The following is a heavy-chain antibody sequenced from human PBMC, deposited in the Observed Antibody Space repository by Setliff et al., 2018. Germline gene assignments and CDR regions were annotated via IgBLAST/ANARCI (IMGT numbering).Heavy chain of an antibody. CDR1: GGSMGSYY. CDR3: ARVRITPYCMDV. D-gene: IGHD3-10*01. Sequence: AETLSLTCTVSGGSMGSYYWTWIRQSAGKGLEWIGRVYTTGSTAFNPSLNSRVTMSLDKSKNQFSLKLYSVTAADTAVYFCARVRITPYCMDVWGKGTTVTVSS. CDR2: VYTTGST. J-gene: IGHJ6*03. V-gene: IGHV4-4*07.